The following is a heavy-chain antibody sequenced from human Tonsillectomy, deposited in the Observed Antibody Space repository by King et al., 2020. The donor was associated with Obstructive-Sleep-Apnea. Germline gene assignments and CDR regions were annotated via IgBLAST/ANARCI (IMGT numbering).Heavy chain of an antibody. D-gene: IGHD6-13*01. CDR1: GFTFSSYS. CDR3: PNSIAAAGTY. Sequence: VQLVESGGGLVQPGGSLRLSCAAFGFTFSSYSMTWVRQPPGQGLEWVSTIISSVDNTYYADSVKGRFTISRDNSKTMLYLQMNSLRAEDTAVYYCPNSIAAAGTYWGQGTLVTVSP. J-gene: IGHJ4*02. CDR2: IISSVDNT. V-gene: IGHV3-23*04.